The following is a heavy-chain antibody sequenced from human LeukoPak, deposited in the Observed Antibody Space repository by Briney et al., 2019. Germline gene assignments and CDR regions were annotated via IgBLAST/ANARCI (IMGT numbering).Heavy chain of an antibody. Sequence: GGSLRLSCVASRFTFSDYYMSWIRQAPGKGLEWISYIGTSDTHTYYADSVKGRFTISRDNSKNTLYLQMNSLRAEDTAVYYCARTYYYDSSNDAFDIWGQGTMVTVSS. D-gene: IGHD3-22*01. CDR3: ARTYYYDSSNDAFDI. CDR1: RFTFSDYY. J-gene: IGHJ3*02. CDR2: IGTSDTHT. V-gene: IGHV3-11*06.